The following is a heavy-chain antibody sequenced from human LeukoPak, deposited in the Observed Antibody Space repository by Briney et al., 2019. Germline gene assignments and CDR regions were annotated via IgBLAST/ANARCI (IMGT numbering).Heavy chain of an antibody. CDR1: GFTFSTYA. CDR3: AREFYVSMVRGVLDY. Sequence: GGSLRLSCAASGFTFSTYAMSWVRQAPGKGLEGVSVISDSGGDTSYADSVKGRLTISRDNSKNTLYLQMNSLRAEDTAVYYCAREFYVSMVRGVLDYWGQGTLVTVSS. J-gene: IGHJ4*02. CDR2: ISDSGGDT. D-gene: IGHD3-10*01. V-gene: IGHV3-23*01.